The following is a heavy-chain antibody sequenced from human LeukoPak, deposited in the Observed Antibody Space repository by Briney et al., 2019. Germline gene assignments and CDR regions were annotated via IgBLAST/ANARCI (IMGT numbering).Heavy chain of an antibody. D-gene: IGHD2/OR15-2a*01. J-gene: IGHJ4*02. CDR3: ARDIPRGSTTLDY. Sequence: GGSLRLPCAASGFTFSVYWMTWVRQAPGKGLEWVASIKDDGDKKNYLDSVKGRFTISRDNAKNSLYLQMNRLRAEDTAVYDCARDIPRGSTTLDYWGQGTLVTVSS. CDR1: GFTFSVYW. V-gene: IGHV3-7*01. CDR2: IKDDGDKK.